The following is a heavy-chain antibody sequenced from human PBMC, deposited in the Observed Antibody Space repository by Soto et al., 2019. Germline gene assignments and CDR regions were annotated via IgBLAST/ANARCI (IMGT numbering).Heavy chain of an antibody. CDR3: TTAATYVDY. CDR2: IQSKTNGGTT. Sequence: GGSLRLSCAASGFTFSNVWMNWVRQAPGKGLEWVGRIQSKTNGGTTDYAAPVKGRFTISRDDSKNTLYLQMNSLKTEDTAVYYCTTAATYVDYWGQGALVTVSS. V-gene: IGHV3-15*07. J-gene: IGHJ4*02. CDR1: GFTFSNVW. D-gene: IGHD3-10*02.